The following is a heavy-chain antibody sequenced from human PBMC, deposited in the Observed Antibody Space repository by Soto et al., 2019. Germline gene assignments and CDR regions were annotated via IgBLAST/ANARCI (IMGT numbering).Heavy chain of an antibody. CDR2: IKQDGSEK. J-gene: IGHJ5*02. CDR3: AKGYSSTAVNWFDP. CDR1: GFTFSSYW. V-gene: IGHV3-7*03. D-gene: IGHD5-18*01. Sequence: GGSLRLSCAASGFTFSSYWMSWVRQAPGKGLEWVANIKQDGSEKYYVDSVKGRFTISRDNAKNTLYLQMTSLRAEDTALYFCAKGYSSTAVNWFDPWGQGTLVTVSS.